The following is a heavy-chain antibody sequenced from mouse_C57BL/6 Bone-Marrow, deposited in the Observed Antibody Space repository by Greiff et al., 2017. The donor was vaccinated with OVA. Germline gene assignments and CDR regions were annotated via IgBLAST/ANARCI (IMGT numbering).Heavy chain of an antibody. CDR2: ISSGGSYT. Sequence: EVQVVESGGDLVKPGGSLKLSCAASGFTFSSYGMSWVRQTPDKRLEWVATISSGGSYTYYPDSVKGRFTISRDNAKNTLYLQMSSVKSEDTAMYYCARLFYGKAMDYWGQGTSVTVSS. CDR3: ARLFYGKAMDY. J-gene: IGHJ4*01. D-gene: IGHD2-1*01. V-gene: IGHV5-6*01. CDR1: GFTFSSYG.